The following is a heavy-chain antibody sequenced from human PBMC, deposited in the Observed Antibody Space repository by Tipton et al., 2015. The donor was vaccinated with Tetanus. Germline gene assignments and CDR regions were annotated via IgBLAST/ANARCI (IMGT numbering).Heavy chain of an antibody. CDR2: IFHSGST. Sequence: GLVKPSETLSLTCTVSGGSMSNNYWSWIRQPPGKGLEWIAYIFHSGSTNYSPSLKSRVAISMDTSKNQFSLRLTSVTAADTAVYYCARANNEFPKKGPFASWGQGSLVIVSS. J-gene: IGHJ4*02. V-gene: IGHV4-59*01. D-gene: IGHD1-1*01. CDR3: ARANNEFPKKGPFAS. CDR1: GGSMSNNY.